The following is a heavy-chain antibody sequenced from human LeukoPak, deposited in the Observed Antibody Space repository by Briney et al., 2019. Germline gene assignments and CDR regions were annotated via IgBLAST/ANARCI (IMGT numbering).Heavy chain of an antibody. CDR3: ARGSISWFGEFNIFDWFDP. CDR1: GYTFTSYY. V-gene: IGHV1-8*02. Sequence: AASVKVSCKASGYTFTSYYMHWVRQATGQGLERMGWMNPNSGNTGYAQKFQGRVTMTRNTSISTAYMELSSLRSEDTAVYYCARGSISWFGEFNIFDWFDPWGQGTLVTVSS. J-gene: IGHJ5*02. D-gene: IGHD3-10*01. CDR2: MNPNSGNT.